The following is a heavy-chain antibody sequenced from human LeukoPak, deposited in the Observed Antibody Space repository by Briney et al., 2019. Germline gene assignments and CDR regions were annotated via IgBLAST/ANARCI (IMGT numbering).Heavy chain of an antibody. V-gene: IGHV3-21*01. CDR3: ASRIRPDSSGYTLAH. J-gene: IGHJ4*02. Sequence: NPGGSLRLSCAASGFTFSSYSMNWVRQAPGKGLEWVSSISSSSSYIYYADSVKGRFTISRDNAKNSLYLQMNSLRAEDTAVYYYASRIRPDSSGYTLAHWGQGTLVTVSS. CDR2: ISSSSSYI. D-gene: IGHD3-22*01. CDR1: GFTFSSYS.